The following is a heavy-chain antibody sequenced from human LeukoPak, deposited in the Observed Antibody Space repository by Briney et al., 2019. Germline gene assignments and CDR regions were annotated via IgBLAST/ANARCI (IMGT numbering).Heavy chain of an antibody. Sequence: SETLSLTCVVNGGSLSGFYWNWIRQPPGKGLEWIGDVHHSGSTNYNPSLESRVTISLDTSKNVVSLKLTSVTAADTAFYYCARSAYDYVWGTLGYWGQETLVTVSS. CDR3: ARSAYDYVWGTLGY. J-gene: IGHJ4*02. CDR2: VHHSGST. D-gene: IGHD3-16*01. V-gene: IGHV4-34*01. CDR1: GGSLSGFY.